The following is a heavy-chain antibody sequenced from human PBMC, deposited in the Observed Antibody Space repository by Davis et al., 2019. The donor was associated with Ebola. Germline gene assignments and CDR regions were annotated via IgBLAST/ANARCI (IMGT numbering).Heavy chain of an antibody. CDR1: GYTFTSYG. Sequence: ASVKVSCKASGYTFTSYGISWVRQAPGQGLEWLGWISAYNGNTNYAQKLQGRVTMTTDTSTSTAYMELRSLRSDDTAVYYCARVFGAMYYYGMDVWGQGTTVTVSS. V-gene: IGHV1-18*01. D-gene: IGHD1-26*01. J-gene: IGHJ6*02. CDR2: ISAYNGNT. CDR3: ARVFGAMYYYGMDV.